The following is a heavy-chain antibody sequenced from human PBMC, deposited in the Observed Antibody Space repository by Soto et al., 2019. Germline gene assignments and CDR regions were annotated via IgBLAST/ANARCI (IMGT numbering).Heavy chain of an antibody. CDR3: ARGSGFYYMREWFDP. Sequence: QVQLVQSGAEVKKPGSSVRVSCKASGGTFSSYAISWVRQAPGQGLEWMGGIIPLFGTTNYAQKFQGRLTMTADESTNTAYMNLSSLRSEDTALYYFARGSGFYYMREWFDPWGQGTLVTVSS. CDR2: IIPLFGTT. D-gene: IGHD3-22*01. CDR1: GGTFSSYA. J-gene: IGHJ5*02. V-gene: IGHV1-69*01.